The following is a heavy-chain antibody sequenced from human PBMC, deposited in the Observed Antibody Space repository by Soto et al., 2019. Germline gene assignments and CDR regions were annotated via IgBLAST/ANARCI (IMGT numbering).Heavy chain of an antibody. Sequence: QITLKESGPTLVKPTQTLTLTCTFSGFSLSTSGVGVGWIRQPPGEALEWLALIYWDDDKRYSPSLKSRLTITKDTSKNQVVLTMTNMDPVDTGTYFCAQRSPISGCIAYWGQGSLVTVSS. CDR3: AQRSPISGCIAY. CDR1: GFSLSTSGVG. D-gene: IGHD3-9*01. CDR2: IYWDDDK. J-gene: IGHJ4*02. V-gene: IGHV2-5*02.